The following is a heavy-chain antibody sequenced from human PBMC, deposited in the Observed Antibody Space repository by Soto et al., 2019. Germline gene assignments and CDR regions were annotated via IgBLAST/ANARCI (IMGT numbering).Heavy chain of an antibody. Sequence: QVQLQQWGAGLLRPAETLSLTCAVYGGSFSGYYWTWIRQPPGKGLEWIGEINQSGFTSYNPSLEGRVTMSVDTSKHQFSLRLSSVTAADTAVYYCARFPFDRSSWTNPRYFDYWGQGTLVTVSS. J-gene: IGHJ4*02. D-gene: IGHD6-13*01. CDR2: INQSGFT. V-gene: IGHV4-34*01. CDR3: ARFPFDRSSWTNPRYFDY. CDR1: GGSFSGYY.